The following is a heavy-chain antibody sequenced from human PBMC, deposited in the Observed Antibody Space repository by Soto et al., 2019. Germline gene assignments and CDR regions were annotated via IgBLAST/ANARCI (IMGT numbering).Heavy chain of an antibody. CDR1: GYTFTGYA. Sequence: QVQLVQSGAEEKKPGASVKVSCKASGYTFTGYAMHWVRQAPGHRLEWMGWINAGNGNTKYSQKFQGRVTITRDTPASTTYRELSSLRSEDTAVYYCARAVAVPADFDYWGQGTLVTVSS. CDR2: INAGNGNT. CDR3: ARAVAVPADFDY. J-gene: IGHJ4*02. D-gene: IGHD6-19*01. V-gene: IGHV1-3*05.